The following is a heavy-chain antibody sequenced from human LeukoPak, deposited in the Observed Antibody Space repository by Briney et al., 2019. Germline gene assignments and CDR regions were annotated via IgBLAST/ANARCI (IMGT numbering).Heavy chain of an antibody. D-gene: IGHD2-15*01. CDR3: AGARTYCSGGSCYAWYFHQ. J-gene: IGHJ1*01. Sequence: SETLSVTCTVSGVSISIDYWGGGSQPPGKGLEWIGYIYYSGSTNYNPSLKSRVTISVDTSKNQFSLKLSSVTAADTAGYYCAGARTYCSGGSCYAWYFHQSGQGTLVTVSS. CDR1: GVSISIDY. CDR2: IYYSGST. V-gene: IGHV4-59*01.